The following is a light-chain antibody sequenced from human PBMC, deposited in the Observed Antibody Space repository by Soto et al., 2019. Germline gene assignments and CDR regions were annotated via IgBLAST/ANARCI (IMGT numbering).Light chain of an antibody. CDR3: QQANSFPLT. V-gene: IGKV1-12*01. Sequence: DIQMTQSPSSVSASVGDRVTITCRASQDISSWLAWYQQKPGKAPKLLIYGASILESGVPPRFSGSGSGTDFTLAVSSLRPEDFATYYCQQANSFPLTFGGGTKVDIK. J-gene: IGKJ4*01. CDR2: GAS. CDR1: QDISSW.